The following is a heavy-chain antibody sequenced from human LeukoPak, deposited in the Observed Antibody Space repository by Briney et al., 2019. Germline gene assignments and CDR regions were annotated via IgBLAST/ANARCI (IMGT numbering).Heavy chain of an antibody. CDR3: AKDDAYLQYAD. Sequence: GGSLRLSCTVSGFTVSTNSMSWVRQAPGKGLEWVSFIYSDNTHYSDSVKGRFTISRDNSKNTLYLQMNSLRAEDTAVYYCAKDDAYLQYADWGQGTLVTVSS. CDR1: GFTVSTNS. D-gene: IGHD5-24*01. CDR2: IYSDNT. V-gene: IGHV3-53*01. J-gene: IGHJ4*02.